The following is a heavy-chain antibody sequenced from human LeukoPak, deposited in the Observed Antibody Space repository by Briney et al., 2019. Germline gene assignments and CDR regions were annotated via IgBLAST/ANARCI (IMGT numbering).Heavy chain of an antibody. Sequence: PSETLSLTCTVSGGSISSYYWSWIRQPPGKGLEWIGYIYYSGSTNHNPSLKSRVTISVDTSKNQFSLKLSSVTAADTAVYYCARRSGRATFDYWGQGTLVTVSS. V-gene: IGHV4-59*01. CDR3: ARRSGRATFDY. D-gene: IGHD3-10*01. J-gene: IGHJ4*02. CDR2: IYYSGST. CDR1: GGSISSYY.